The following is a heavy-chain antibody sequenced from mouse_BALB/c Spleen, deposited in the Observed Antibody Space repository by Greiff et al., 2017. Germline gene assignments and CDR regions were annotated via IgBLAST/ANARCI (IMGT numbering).Heavy chain of an antibody. Sequence: QVQLQQSGAELVRPGTSVKVSCKASGYAFTNYLIEWVKQRPGQGLEWIGVINPGSGGTNYNEKFKDKATLTADKSSSTVYMELSRLTSEDSAVYFCARHEGGNPAWFAYWGQGTLVTVSA. CDR3: ARHEGGNPAWFAY. V-gene: IGHV1-54*01. CDR2: INPGSGGT. CDR1: GYAFTNYL. J-gene: IGHJ3*01.